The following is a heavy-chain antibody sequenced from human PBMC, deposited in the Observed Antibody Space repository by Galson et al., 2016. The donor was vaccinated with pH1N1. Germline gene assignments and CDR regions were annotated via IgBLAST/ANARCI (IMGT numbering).Heavy chain of an antibody. CDR1: GFSLSTSGMC. CDR3: AQFLYGDDLGCFDY. D-gene: IGHD4-17*01. V-gene: IGHV2-70*01. CDR2: IDWVDNK. Sequence: PALVKPTQTLTLSCTFSGFSLSTSGMCVSWIRQPPGKALGWLALIDWVDNKYYSTSLTTRPTISKDTSKNQVVLTMTNMDPVDTATHYFAQFLYGDDLGCFDYWGQGTLVTVSS. J-gene: IGHJ4*02.